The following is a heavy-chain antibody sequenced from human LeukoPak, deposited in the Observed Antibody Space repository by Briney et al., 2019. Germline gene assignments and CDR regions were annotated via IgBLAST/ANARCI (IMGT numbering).Heavy chain of an antibody. V-gene: IGHV1-18*01. CDR3: ARVVIQVTPYYYYYMDV. Sequence: GASVKVSCKASGYTFTSYGISWVRQSPGQGLEWMGWISAYNGNTNYAQKLQGRVTMTTDTSTSTAYMELRSLRSDDTAVYYCARVVIQVTPYYYYYMDVWGKGTTVTVSS. J-gene: IGHJ6*03. CDR2: ISAYNGNT. D-gene: IGHD3-22*01. CDR1: GYTFTSYG.